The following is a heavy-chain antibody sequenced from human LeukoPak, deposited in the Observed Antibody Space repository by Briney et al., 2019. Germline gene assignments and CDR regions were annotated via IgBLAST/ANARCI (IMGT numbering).Heavy chain of an antibody. CDR1: GFSFSNYW. CDR3: AREPPHCSSTNCYFDY. V-gene: IGHV4-4*02. CDR2: VYHSGST. Sequence: GSLRLSCAASGFSFSNYWMTWVRQPPGKGLEWIGQVYHSGSTNYNPSLKSRATISVDKSKNQFSLKLSSVTAADTAVYYCAREPPHCSSTNCYFDYWGQGTLVTVSS. D-gene: IGHD2-2*01. J-gene: IGHJ4*02.